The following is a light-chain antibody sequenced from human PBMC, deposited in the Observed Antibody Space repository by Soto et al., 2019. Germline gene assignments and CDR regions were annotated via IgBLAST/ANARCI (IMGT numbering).Light chain of an antibody. CDR2: EVS. Sequence: QSALTRPPSASGSPGQSVTISCTGTSSDVGGYNYVSWYQQHPGKAPKLMIYEVSKRPSGVPDRFSGSKSGNTASLTVSGLQAEDEADYYCSSYAGSKVVFGGGTKLTVL. V-gene: IGLV2-8*01. CDR3: SSYAGSKVV. CDR1: SSDVGGYNY. J-gene: IGLJ2*01.